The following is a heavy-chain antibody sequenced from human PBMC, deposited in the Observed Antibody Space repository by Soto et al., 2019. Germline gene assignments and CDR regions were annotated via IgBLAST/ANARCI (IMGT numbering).Heavy chain of an antibody. Sequence: SETLSLTCAVYGGSFSGYYWSWIRQPPGKGLEWIGEINHSGGTNYNPSLKSRVTISVDTSKNQFSLKLSSVTAADTAVYYCASSRVATINFDYWGQGTLVTVSS. CDR1: GGSFSGYY. CDR2: INHSGGT. J-gene: IGHJ4*02. D-gene: IGHD5-12*01. V-gene: IGHV4-34*01. CDR3: ASSRVATINFDY.